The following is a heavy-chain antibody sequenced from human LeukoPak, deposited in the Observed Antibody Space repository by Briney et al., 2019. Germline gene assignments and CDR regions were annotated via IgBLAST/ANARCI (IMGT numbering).Heavy chain of an antibody. CDR3: ARGATFRGTDYMDV. V-gene: IGHV4-59*11. Sequence: SETLSLTCIVSGGPISTHYWSWSRQPPGKGLEWIGYNDYSGSTTYNPSLKSRVTISVDTSKNQFSLKLNSVTAADTAVYYCARGATFRGTDYMDVWGKGTTVTVSS. CDR1: GGPISTHY. CDR2: NDYSGST. D-gene: IGHD3-10*01. J-gene: IGHJ6*03.